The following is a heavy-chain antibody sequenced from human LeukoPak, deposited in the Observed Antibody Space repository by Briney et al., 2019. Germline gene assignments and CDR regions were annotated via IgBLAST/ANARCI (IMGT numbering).Heavy chain of an antibody. CDR1: GFTFSTYG. Sequence: GGSLRLSCAASGFTFSTYGMQWVRQVPGKGLEWVSAISGSGGSTYYADSVKGRFTISRDNSKNTVYLQMNSLRAEDTAVYYCAKTTIGYSSGRYPGWPVDYWGQGTLVTVSS. V-gene: IGHV3-23*01. CDR2: ISGSGGST. J-gene: IGHJ4*02. D-gene: IGHD6-19*01. CDR3: AKTTIGYSSGRYPGWPVDY.